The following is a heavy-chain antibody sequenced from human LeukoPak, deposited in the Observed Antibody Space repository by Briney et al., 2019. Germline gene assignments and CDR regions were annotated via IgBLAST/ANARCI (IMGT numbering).Heavy chain of an antibody. V-gene: IGHV3-66*02. J-gene: IGHJ6*02. CDR3: ARDGGYYYDSSGPPLYYYYGMDV. CDR1: GFTVSSNY. Sequence: GALRLSCAASGFTVSSNYMSWVRQAPGKGLERVSVIYSGGSTYYADSVKGRFTISRDNSKNTLYLQMNSLRAEDTAVYYCARDGGYYYDSSGPPLYYYYGMDVWGQGTTVTVSS. CDR2: IYSGGST. D-gene: IGHD3-22*01.